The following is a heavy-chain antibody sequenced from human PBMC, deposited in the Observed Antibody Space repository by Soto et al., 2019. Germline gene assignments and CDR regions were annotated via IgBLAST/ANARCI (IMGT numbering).Heavy chain of an antibody. J-gene: IGHJ4*02. CDR1: TDSSSFTNSY. CDR2: SSYNGGT. D-gene: IGHD3-10*01. CDR3: ARHRIGVFWRGIDF. Sequence: PSETLSLTCTVSTDSSSFTNSYWGWIRQPPGKGLQWIGSSSYNGGTFYNPSLKGRVVISFDTSKKQSSLQVTSVTAADTAVYSCARHRIGVFWRGIDFWGQGSPVTVSS. V-gene: IGHV4-39*01.